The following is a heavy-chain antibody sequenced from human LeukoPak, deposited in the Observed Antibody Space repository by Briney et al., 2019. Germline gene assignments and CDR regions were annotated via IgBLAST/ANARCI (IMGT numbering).Heavy chain of an antibody. V-gene: IGHV4-59*01. J-gene: IGHJ4*02. Sequence: SETLSLTCPVSGGSISSYYWSWIRQPPGKALEWIGYIYYSGSTNYNPSLKSRVTISVDTSKNQFSLKLSSVTAADTAVYYCASQYYYDSSGYVYWGQGTLVTVSS. CDR3: ASQYYYDSSGYVY. CDR1: GGSISSYY. D-gene: IGHD3-22*01. CDR2: IYYSGST.